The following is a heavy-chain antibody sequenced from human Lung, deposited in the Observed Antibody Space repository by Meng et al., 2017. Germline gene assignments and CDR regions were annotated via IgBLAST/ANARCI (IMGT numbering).Heavy chain of an antibody. V-gene: IGHV4-34*01. CDR1: GGSFSDYY. CDR2: INHSGST. J-gene: IGHJ4*02. Sequence: QVQLKQGGAGLSKPSETLSLTCVVSGGSFSDYYWSWIRQPPGKGLEWIGEINHSGSTNYNPSLESRATISVDTSQNNLSLKLSSVTAADSAVYYCARGPTTMAHDFDYWGQGTLVTVSS. D-gene: IGHD4-11*01. CDR3: ARGPTTMAHDFDY.